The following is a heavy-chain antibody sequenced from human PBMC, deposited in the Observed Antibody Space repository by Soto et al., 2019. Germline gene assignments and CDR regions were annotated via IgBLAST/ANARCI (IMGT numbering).Heavy chain of an antibody. D-gene: IGHD6-6*01. Sequence: SETLSLTCTVSGGSISGYYWSWIRQPPGKGLEWIGYIYYSGSTNYNPSLKSRVTISVDTSKNQFSLKLSSVTAADTAVYYCARDAAARHGGLDYWGQGTLVTVSS. J-gene: IGHJ4*02. CDR3: ARDAAARHGGLDY. CDR1: GGSISGYY. V-gene: IGHV4-59*01. CDR2: IYYSGST.